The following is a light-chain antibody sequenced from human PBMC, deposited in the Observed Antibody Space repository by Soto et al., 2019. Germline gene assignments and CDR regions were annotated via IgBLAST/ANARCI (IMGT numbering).Light chain of an antibody. CDR2: GVT. CDR1: SSDVGAYYS. CDR3: SSYTSGSSHYV. J-gene: IGLJ1*01. V-gene: IGLV2-14*01. Sequence: QSVLTQPASVSGSPGQSITISCTGTSSDVGAYYSVSWYQHHPGKAPKLIIYGVTNRPSGVSNRFSSSKSGNTASLTISGLQAEDEADYHCSSYTSGSSHYVFGTGTKVTVL.